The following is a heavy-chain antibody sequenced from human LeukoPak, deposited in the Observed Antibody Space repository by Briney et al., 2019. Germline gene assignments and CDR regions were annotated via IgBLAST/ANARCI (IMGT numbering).Heavy chain of an antibody. D-gene: IGHD3-22*01. J-gene: IGHJ4*01. CDR2: ISSNGGST. Sequence: GGSLRLSCAASGFPFSSYPMHWVRQAPGKGLEYVSAISSNGGSTYYANSVKGRFTISRDNSKNTLYLQMGSLRAEDMAVYFCARGHSSGYYYYWGLGTLVTVSS. V-gene: IGHV3-64*01. CDR3: ARGHSSGYYYY. CDR1: GFPFSSYP.